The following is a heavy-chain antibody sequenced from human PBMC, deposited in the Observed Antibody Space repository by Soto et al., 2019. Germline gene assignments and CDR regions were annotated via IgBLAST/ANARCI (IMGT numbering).Heavy chain of an antibody. D-gene: IGHD1-1*01. CDR3: ARRRYGDY. CDR2: ISAHNGNT. CDR1: GYTFTSYG. Sequence: QVHLVQSGAEVKKPGASVKVSCKASGYTFTSYGITWVRQAPGQGLEWMGWISAHNGNTDYAQKLQGRVIVTRDTATSTAYMELRSLISDDTAVYYCARRRYGDYWGQGALVTVFS. J-gene: IGHJ4*02. V-gene: IGHV1-18*01.